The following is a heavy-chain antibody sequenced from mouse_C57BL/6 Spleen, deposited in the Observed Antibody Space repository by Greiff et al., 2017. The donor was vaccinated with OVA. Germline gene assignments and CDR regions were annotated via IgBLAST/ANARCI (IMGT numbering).Heavy chain of an antibody. J-gene: IGHJ4*01. Sequence: QVQLKQPGTELVKPGASVKLSCKASGYTFTSYWMHWVKQRPGQGLEWIGNINPSNGGTNYNEKFQSKATLTVDKSSSTAYMQLSSLTTGDSAVYYCARHAGSSFNYAMGYWGQGTSVTVSS. D-gene: IGHD1-1*01. CDR1: GYTFTSYW. CDR2: INPSNGGT. V-gene: IGHV1-53*01. CDR3: ARHAGSSFNYAMGY.